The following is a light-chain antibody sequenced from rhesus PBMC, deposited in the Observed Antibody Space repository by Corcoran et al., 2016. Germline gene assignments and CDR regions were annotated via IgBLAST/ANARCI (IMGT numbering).Light chain of an antibody. CDR1: QSVSSY. V-gene: IGKV3-10*01. CDR3: YQHSSGYI. CDR2: GAS. J-gene: IGKJ2*01. Sequence: QVILTQSTATLSLSPGERATLSCRASQSVSSYLAWYRQKPGQAPRHLISGASSRAKGIPERFRGSGSGTDFSLTISSLEPEDVVVYYCYQHSSGYIFGQGTKVEIK.